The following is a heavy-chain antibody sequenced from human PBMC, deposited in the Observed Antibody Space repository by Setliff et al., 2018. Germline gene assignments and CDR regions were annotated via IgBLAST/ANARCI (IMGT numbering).Heavy chain of an antibody. CDR3: ARGYSYGPFGY. V-gene: IGHV1-18*01. Sequence: GASVKISCKGSGYSFTSYGISWVRQAPGQGLEWMGWISAYNGNTNYAQKLQGRVTMTTDTSTSTAYMELRSLRSDDTAVYYCARGYSYGPFGYWGQGTLVTVSS. J-gene: IGHJ4*02. CDR1: GYSFTSYG. D-gene: IGHD5-18*01. CDR2: ISAYNGNT.